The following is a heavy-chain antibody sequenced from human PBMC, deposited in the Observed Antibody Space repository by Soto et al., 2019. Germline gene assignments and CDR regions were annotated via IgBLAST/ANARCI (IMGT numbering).Heavy chain of an antibody. Sequence: QVQLVQSGAEVKKPGASVKVSCKASGYTFTSYDINWVRQATGQGLEWMGWMNPNSGNTGYAQKFQGRVTMTRNTSISTAYMELSSPRSEDPAVYYWAGGSSPGPHFGYWGQGTLVTVSS. D-gene: IGHD6-6*01. CDR1: GYTFTSYD. V-gene: IGHV1-8*01. CDR2: MNPNSGNT. J-gene: IGHJ4*02. CDR3: AGGSSPGPHFGY.